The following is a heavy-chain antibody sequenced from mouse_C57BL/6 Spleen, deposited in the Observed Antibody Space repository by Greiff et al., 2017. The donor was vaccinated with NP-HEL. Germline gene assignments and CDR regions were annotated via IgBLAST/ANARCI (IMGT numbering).Heavy chain of an antibody. CDR2: INYDGSST. J-gene: IGHJ4*01. Sequence: EVNVVESEGGLVQPGSSMKLSCTASGFTFSDYYMAWVRQVPEKGLEWVANINYDGSSTYYLDSLKSRFIISRDNAKNILYLQMSSLKSEDTATYYCARSFFYYSRSGAMDYWGQGTSVTVSS. CDR1: GFTFSDYY. V-gene: IGHV5-16*01. CDR3: ARSFFYYSRSGAMDY. D-gene: IGHD2-5*01.